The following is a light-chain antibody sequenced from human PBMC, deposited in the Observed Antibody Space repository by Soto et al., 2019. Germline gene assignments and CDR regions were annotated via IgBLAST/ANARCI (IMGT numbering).Light chain of an antibody. CDR2: DAS. CDR1: QSISSY. V-gene: IGKV3-11*01. Sequence: IVLTQSPATLSLSPRERATLSCRASQSISSYLGWYQQKPGQAPRLLIFDASTRATGIPTRFSGSGSGTDFTLTISSLEPEDSAVYYCQQRSKWPLTFGGGTKVDIK. CDR3: QQRSKWPLT. J-gene: IGKJ4*01.